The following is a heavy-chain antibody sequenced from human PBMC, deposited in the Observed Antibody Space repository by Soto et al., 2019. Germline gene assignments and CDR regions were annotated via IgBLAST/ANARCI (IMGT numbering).Heavy chain of an antibody. CDR2: TSGSGGST. D-gene: IGHD3-22*01. V-gene: IGHV3-23*01. J-gene: IGHJ6*02. CDR1: GFTFSSYA. Sequence: GVSLRLSCAASGFTFSSYAMSWVRQAPGKGLEWVSATSGSGGSTYYADSVKGRFTISRDNSKNTLYLQMNSLRAEDTAVYYCARVWSYDSSGYYRPEYYYGMDVWGQGTTVTVSS. CDR3: ARVWSYDSSGYYRPEYYYGMDV.